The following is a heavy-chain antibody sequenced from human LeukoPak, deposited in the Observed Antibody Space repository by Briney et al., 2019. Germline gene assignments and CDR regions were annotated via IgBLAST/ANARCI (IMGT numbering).Heavy chain of an antibody. D-gene: IGHD3-22*01. Sequence: GGSLRLSCAASGFTFSGSAVHWVRQASGKGLEWVGRIRSKANSYATAYAASVKGRFTISRDDSKNTAYLQMNSLKTEDTAVYYCTRHDYYDSSGYFYYYYMDVWGKGTTVTVSS. J-gene: IGHJ6*03. CDR2: IRSKANSYAT. V-gene: IGHV3-73*01. CDR3: TRHDYYDSSGYFYYYYMDV. CDR1: GFTFSGSA.